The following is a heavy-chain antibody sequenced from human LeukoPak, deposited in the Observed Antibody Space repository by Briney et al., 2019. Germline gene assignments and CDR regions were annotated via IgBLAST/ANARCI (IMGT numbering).Heavy chain of an antibody. Sequence: SAVTVSFTASGYTFTIYGISWVRQAPGQGLEGMGWISAYNGNTNYAQKLQGRVTMTTDTSTRTAYMDLSSLRSEDTAVYYCARVAKDAFDIWGQGQWSLSLQ. CDR1: GYTFTIYG. CDR3: ARVAKDAFDI. CDR2: ISAYNGNT. V-gene: IGHV1-18*01. J-gene: IGHJ3*02.